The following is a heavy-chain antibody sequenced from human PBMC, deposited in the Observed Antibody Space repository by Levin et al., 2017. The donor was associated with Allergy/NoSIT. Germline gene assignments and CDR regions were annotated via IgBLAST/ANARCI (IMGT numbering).Heavy chain of an antibody. CDR3: PRDLLVGLGGVFYTMDV. J-gene: IGHJ6*02. V-gene: IGHV3-30*04. CDR2: ISYDGTTK. Sequence: GGSLRLSCAASGFPFSKYAMHWVRQAPGKGLEWVALISYDGTTKYYADSVKGRFTISRDNSKNTLYLQMDSLRDEDTAVYYCPRDLLVGLGGVFYTMDVWGQGTTVTVSS. D-gene: IGHD3-16*01. CDR1: GFPFSKYA.